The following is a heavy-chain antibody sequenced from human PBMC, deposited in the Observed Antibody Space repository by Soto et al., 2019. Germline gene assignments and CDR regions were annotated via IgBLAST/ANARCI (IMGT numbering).Heavy chain of an antibody. V-gene: IGHV4-61*01. CDR3: ARTGAVAGTGLDYYYYGMDV. D-gene: IGHD6-19*01. CDR2: IYYNGST. CDR1: GGSVSSGSYY. J-gene: IGHJ6*02. Sequence: PSETLSLTCTVSGGSVSSGSYYWSWIRQPPGKGLEWIGYIYYNGSTNYNPSLKSRVTISVDTSKNQFSLKLSSVTAADTAVYYCARTGAVAGTGLDYYYYGMDVWGQGTTVTVSS.